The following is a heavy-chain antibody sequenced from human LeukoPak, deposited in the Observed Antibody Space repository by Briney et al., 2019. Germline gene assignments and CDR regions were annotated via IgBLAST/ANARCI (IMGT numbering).Heavy chain of an antibody. J-gene: IGHJ4*02. D-gene: IGHD3-10*01. CDR2: ISYSGST. V-gene: IGHV4-59*08. Sequence: SETLSLTCTVSGASISSYYWSWIRQPPGKGLEWIGYISYSGSTNYNPSLKSRVTISADTSKNQVSLTLSSVAAADTAVYYCARHPELYFFDYWGQGTLVTVSS. CDR1: GASISSYY. CDR3: ARHPELYFFDY.